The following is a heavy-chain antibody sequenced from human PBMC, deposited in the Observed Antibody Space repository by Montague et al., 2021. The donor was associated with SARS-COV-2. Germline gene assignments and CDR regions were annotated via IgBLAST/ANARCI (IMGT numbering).Heavy chain of an antibody. CDR1: GGSISSYY. V-gene: IGHV4-59*08. CDR3: ARQSQADFVLVVSTVGGWFDP. J-gene: IGHJ5*02. D-gene: IGHD1-26*01. CDR2: LYYSGRT. Sequence: SETLSLTCTVSGGSISSYYWSWIRQPPGKGLEWIGYLYYSGRTNYNPSLTSRVTISVDTSKNQFSLKLSSVTAADTAVYYCARQSQADFVLVVSTVGGWFDPWGQGTLVTVSS.